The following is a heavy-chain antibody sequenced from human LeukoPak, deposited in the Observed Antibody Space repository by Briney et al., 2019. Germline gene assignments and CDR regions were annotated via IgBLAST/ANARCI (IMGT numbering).Heavy chain of an antibody. V-gene: IGHV4-59*01. Sequence: SETLSLTCTVSGDSISSYYWSWIRQPPGKGLEWIGDFYHSGSINYNPSLKSRVTMSVDTSMNQFSLKLSSVTAADTAVYYCARGGGAHYFDYWGQGTLVTVSS. CDR3: ARGGGAHYFDY. J-gene: IGHJ4*02. D-gene: IGHD3-16*01. CDR2: FYHSGSI. CDR1: GDSISSYY.